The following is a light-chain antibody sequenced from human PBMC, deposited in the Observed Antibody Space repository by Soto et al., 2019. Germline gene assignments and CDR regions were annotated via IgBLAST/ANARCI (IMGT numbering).Light chain of an antibody. CDR1: QSVAGN. V-gene: IGKV3-15*01. J-gene: IGKJ1*01. CDR3: QQYHHVPRT. CDR2: GAS. Sequence: EIVMPQSPATLSLSPGDRATLSCRTSQSVAGNLAWYHQKPGQAPRLLIYGASTRATGVPARLSGSGSGTEFTLTTRSPPSEDFAVHYCQQYHHVPRTFGQRTRVEIK.